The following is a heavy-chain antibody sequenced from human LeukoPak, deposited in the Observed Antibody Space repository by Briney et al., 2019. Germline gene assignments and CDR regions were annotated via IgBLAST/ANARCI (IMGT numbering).Heavy chain of an antibody. V-gene: IGHV4-61*01. CDR1: GGSISSGRYY. CDR3: ARVAAMVNPVDY. Sequence: SETLSLTCAVSGGSISSGRYYWSWIRQPPGKGLEWIGYIYYSGSTNSNPSLKSRVTISLDLSKNQFSLKLSSVTAADTAVYYCARVAAMVNPVDYWGQGTRVTVSS. J-gene: IGHJ4*02. CDR2: IYYSGST. D-gene: IGHD5-18*01.